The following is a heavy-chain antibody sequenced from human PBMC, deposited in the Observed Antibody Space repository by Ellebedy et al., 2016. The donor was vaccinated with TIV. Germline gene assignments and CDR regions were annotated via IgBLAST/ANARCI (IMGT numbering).Heavy chain of an antibody. D-gene: IGHD3-10*01. CDR3: AKDLGVRVRGAPFYFDS. J-gene: IGHJ4*02. V-gene: IGHV3-23*01. CDR1: GFTFSSHA. Sequence: PGGSLRLSCAASGFTFSSHAMSWVRQAPGKGLEWVSGVRDSGAATYYADSVKGRFTISRDNSKNTLYLEMNSLRADDTAIYYCAKDLGVRVRGAPFYFDSWGQGTLVAVSS. CDR2: VRDSGAAT.